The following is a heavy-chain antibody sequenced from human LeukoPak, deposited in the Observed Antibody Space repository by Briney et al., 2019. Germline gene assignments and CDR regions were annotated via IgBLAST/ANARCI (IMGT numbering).Heavy chain of an antibody. Sequence: SVKVSCKASGGTFSSYAISWVRQAPGQGLEWMGGIIPIFGTANYAQKFQGRVTITADESTSTAYMELSSLRSDDTAVYYCARGSLIPVPGGTTSRAFDYWGQGTLVTVSS. CDR2: IIPIFGTA. V-gene: IGHV1-69*13. CDR1: GGTFSSYA. J-gene: IGHJ4*02. CDR3: ARGSLIPVPGGTTSRAFDY. D-gene: IGHD2-8*02.